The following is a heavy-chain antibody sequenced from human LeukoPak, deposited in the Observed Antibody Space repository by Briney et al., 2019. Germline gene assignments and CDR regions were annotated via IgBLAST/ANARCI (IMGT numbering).Heavy chain of an antibody. J-gene: IGHJ4*02. V-gene: IGHV3-23*01. D-gene: IGHD1-26*01. CDR3: ARRSGSYDLDY. CDR2: ISSSGDST. Sequence: PGGSLRLSCAASGFTFSAYAMSWVRRAPGKGLEWVSSISSSGDSTYYADSVKGRFTISRDNSKNTLYLQVNSLRADDTAVYYCARRSGSYDLDYWGQGTLVTVSS. CDR1: GFTFSAYA.